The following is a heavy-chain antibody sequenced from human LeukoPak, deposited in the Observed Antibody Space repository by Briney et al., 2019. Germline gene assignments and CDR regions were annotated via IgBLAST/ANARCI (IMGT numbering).Heavy chain of an antibody. CDR3: ARDGGITAADSDY. CDR2: IYYSGST. D-gene: IGHD6-13*01. CDR1: GGSISSSSYY. V-gene: IGHV4-39*07. Sequence: SETLSFTCTVSGGSISSSSYYWGWIRQPPGKGLEWIGSIYYSGSTYYNPSLKSRVTISVDTSKNQFSLKLSSVTAADTAVYYCARDGGITAADSDYWGQGTLVTVSS. J-gene: IGHJ4*02.